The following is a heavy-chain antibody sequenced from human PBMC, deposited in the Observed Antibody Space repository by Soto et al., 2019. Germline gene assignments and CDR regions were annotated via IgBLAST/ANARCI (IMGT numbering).Heavy chain of an antibody. Sequence: GGSLRLSCAASGFTVSSNYMSWFRQAPGKGLEWVSVIYSGGSTYYADSVKGRFTISRDNSKNTLYLQMNSLRAEDTAVYYCARDQRSGYDFNNYYYYGMDVWGQGTTVTVSS. CDR1: GFTVSSNY. V-gene: IGHV3-53*01. J-gene: IGHJ6*02. CDR2: IYSGGST. CDR3: ARDQRSGYDFNNYYYYGMDV. D-gene: IGHD5-12*01.